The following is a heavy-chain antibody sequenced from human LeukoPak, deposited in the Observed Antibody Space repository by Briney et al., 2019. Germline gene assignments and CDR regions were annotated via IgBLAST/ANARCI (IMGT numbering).Heavy chain of an antibody. CDR1: GYTFTSYG. CDR2: INPNSGGT. Sequence: ASVKVSCKASGYTFTSYGISWVRQAPGQGPEWMGWINPNSGGTNYAQKFQGRVTMTRDTSISTAYMELSRLRSDDTAVYYCAMGGGYYDFWSGSPRWFDPWGQGTLVTVSS. D-gene: IGHD3-3*01. V-gene: IGHV1-2*02. J-gene: IGHJ5*02. CDR3: AMGGGYYDFWSGSPRWFDP.